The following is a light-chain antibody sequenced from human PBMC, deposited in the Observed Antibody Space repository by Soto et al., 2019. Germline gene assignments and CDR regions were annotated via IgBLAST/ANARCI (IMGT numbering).Light chain of an antibody. J-gene: IGKJ2*01. V-gene: IGKV1-39*01. Sequence: DIQMTQSPSSLSASVGDRVTITCRASQNISTYLNWYQQNPGKAPKLLIYAASTLQSGVRSRFSGSGSGTAFTLTISSLQPEDFATYYCQQSHGIPYTFGQGTKLAIK. CDR1: QNISTY. CDR2: AAS. CDR3: QQSHGIPYT.